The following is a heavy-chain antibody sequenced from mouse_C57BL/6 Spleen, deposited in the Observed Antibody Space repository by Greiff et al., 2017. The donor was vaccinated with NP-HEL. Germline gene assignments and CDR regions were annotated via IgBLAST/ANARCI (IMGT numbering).Heavy chain of an antibody. CDR1: GYTFTNYW. CDR2: IYPGGGYT. CDR3: ARRGVITTGDFDY. Sequence: QVQLQQSGAELVRPGTSVKMSCKASGYTFTNYWIGWAKQRPGHGLEWIGDIYPGGGYTNYNAKFKGKATLTADKSSSTADMQFSRLTSEDTAIYYWARRGVITTGDFDYWGQGTTLTVSS. D-gene: IGHD1-1*01. V-gene: IGHV1-63*01. J-gene: IGHJ2*01.